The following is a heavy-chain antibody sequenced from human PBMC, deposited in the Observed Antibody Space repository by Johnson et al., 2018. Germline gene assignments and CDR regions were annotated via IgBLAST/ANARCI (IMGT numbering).Heavy chain of an antibody. CDR3: AKAPVGWLGEGAEYFQH. Sequence: VQLVQSGGGLVQPGRSLRLSCAASGFTFDDYAMHWVRQAPGKGLESVSGISWNSGSIGYADSVEGRFTISRDHAKNSLYLQMNSLRPEDTALYYCAKAPVGWLGEGAEYFQHWGQGTLVTVSS. D-gene: IGHD3-3*01. V-gene: IGHV3-9*01. CDR1: GFTFDDYA. J-gene: IGHJ1*01. CDR2: ISWNSGSI.